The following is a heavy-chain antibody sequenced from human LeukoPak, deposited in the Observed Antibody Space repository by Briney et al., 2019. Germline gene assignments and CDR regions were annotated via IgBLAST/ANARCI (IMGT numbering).Heavy chain of an antibody. J-gene: IGHJ4*02. CDR2: IIPIFGTA. V-gene: IGHV1-69*05. CDR3: ARDGYDFWSGYAVFGY. Sequence: SAKAYSNASGGTSSSYAISRALQAAGQGLELMGGIIPIFGTANYAQKFQGRVTITTDESTSTAYMELSSLRSEDTAVYYCARDGYDFWSGYAVFGYWGQGTLVTVSS. CDR1: GGTSSSYA. D-gene: IGHD3-3*01.